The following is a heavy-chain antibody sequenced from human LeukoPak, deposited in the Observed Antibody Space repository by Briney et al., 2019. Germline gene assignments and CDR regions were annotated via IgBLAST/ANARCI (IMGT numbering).Heavy chain of an antibody. J-gene: IGHJ5*02. Sequence: PSETLSLTCTVSGGSISSGDYYWSWIRQPPGKGLEWIGYIYYSGRTYYNPSLNSRVTISVDTSKNQFSLKLSPVTAADTAVYYCAGHFYCSGGSCYSNWFDPWGQGTLVTVSS. CDR1: GGSISSGDYY. CDR3: AGHFYCSGGSCYSNWFDP. V-gene: IGHV4-30-4*08. D-gene: IGHD2-15*01. CDR2: IYYSGRT.